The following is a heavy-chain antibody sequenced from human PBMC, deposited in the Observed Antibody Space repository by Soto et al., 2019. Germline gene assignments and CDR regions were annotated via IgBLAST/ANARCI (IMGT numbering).Heavy chain of an antibody. CDR1: GDTFMYYA. V-gene: IGHV1-69*01. J-gene: IGHJ3*01. Sequence: QVQLVQSGAEVRKPGSSVKVSCKASGDTFMYYAFTWVRQAPGQGLEWVGQAIPVFGTTNHAQKFQGRVTFPADEPTNTAYMELSSLRFEDTAVYFGARKYIAASRPTPSDLWGQGTMVPLSS. D-gene: IGHD6-13*01. CDR3: ARKYIAASRPTPSDL. CDR2: AIPVFGTT.